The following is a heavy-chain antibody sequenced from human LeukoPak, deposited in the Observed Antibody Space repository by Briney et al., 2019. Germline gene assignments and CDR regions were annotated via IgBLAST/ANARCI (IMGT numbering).Heavy chain of an antibody. CDR3: ARDGLSYSSSWFNYYYYGMDV. CDR1: GYTFTGYY. Sequence: ASVKLSCKASGYTFTGYYMHWVRQAPGQGLEWMGWINPNSGGTNYAQKFQGWVTMTRDTSISTAYMELSRLRSDDTAVYYCARDGLSYSSSWFNYYYYGMDVWGQGTTVTVSS. CDR2: INPNSGGT. V-gene: IGHV1-2*04. D-gene: IGHD6-13*01. J-gene: IGHJ6*02.